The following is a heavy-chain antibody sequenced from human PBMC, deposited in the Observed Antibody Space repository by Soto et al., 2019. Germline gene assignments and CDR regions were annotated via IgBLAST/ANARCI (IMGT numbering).Heavy chain of an antibody. CDR3: AADDCSGGSCYFDY. CDR2: FDLEDGET. Sequence: ASVKVSCKVSGYTLIELSIHWVRQAPGKGLEWMGGFDLEDGETIYAQKFQGRVTMTEDTSTGTAYMELSSLRSEDTAVYYCAADDCSGGSCYFDYWGQGTLVTVSS. D-gene: IGHD2-15*01. V-gene: IGHV1-24*01. J-gene: IGHJ4*02. CDR1: GYTLIELS.